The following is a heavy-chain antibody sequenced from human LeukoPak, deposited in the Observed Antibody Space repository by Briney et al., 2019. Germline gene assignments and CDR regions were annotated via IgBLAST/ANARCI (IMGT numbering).Heavy chain of an antibody. D-gene: IGHD6-6*01. CDR3: ARDYLAAPAY. Sequence: ASARVSCKASGYTFSSYGINWVRQAPGQGLEWMGWISPLSGNTDYAQNFQGRVTMTTDTSSSTAYMELRSLRSDDTAIYYCARDYLAAPAYWGQGTLVTVSS. V-gene: IGHV1-18*01. CDR2: ISPLSGNT. CDR1: GYTFSSYG. J-gene: IGHJ4*02.